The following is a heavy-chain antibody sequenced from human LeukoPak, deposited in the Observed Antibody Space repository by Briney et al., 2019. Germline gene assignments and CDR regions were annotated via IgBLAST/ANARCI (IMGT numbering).Heavy chain of an antibody. CDR3: ARQTYDSSGYYYFDF. V-gene: IGHV3-66*04. D-gene: IGHD3-22*01. CDR2: IYSGGIT. CDR1: GFTFDDFA. Sequence: GGSLRLSCGAFGFTFDDFAIHWVRQAPGKGLEWVSVIYSGGITYYADSVKGRFTISRDNSKNTLYLQMNSLRAEDTAVYYCARQTYDSSGYYYFDFWGQGTLVTVSS. J-gene: IGHJ4*02.